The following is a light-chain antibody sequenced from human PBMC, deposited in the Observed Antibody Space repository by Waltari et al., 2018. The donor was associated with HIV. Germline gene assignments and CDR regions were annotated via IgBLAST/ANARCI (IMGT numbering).Light chain of an antibody. CDR3: YSATDNNLKV. CDR2: KDR. Sequence: SYELTQPSSVSVSPGQTARITCSGDVLSRKYARWFQQKPGQAPVLIIYKDRERPSGIPERFSGSTSGTTVTLTISGAQAEDEADYYCYSATDNNLKVFGAGTKLTVL. CDR1: VLSRKY. J-gene: IGLJ2*01. V-gene: IGLV3-27*01.